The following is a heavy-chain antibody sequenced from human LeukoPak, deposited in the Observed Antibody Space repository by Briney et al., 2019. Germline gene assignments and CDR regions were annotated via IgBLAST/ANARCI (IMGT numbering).Heavy chain of an antibody. Sequence: EASVKVSCKASGYIFSNYDISWVRQATGQGLEWMGWMNPNSGNTGYALQFQGRVTFSTDASITTAYTEMSRVRSDDTAVYYCARAVRYQLLPDFWGQGTLVTVSS. CDR3: ARAVRYQLLPDF. V-gene: IGHV1-8*01. J-gene: IGHJ4*02. CDR1: GYIFSNYD. D-gene: IGHD2-2*01. CDR2: MNPNSGNT.